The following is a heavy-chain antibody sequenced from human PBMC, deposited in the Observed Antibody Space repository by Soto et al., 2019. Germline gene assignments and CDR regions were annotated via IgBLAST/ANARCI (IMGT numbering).Heavy chain of an antibody. Sequence: PWGSLRLSCAASGFTFLGYAITWFRQSPLKGLEWVSALTPGGETTYHIDSVKGRFTISRDNAKNTLYLQMNSLTDADTAVYYCAKDSPVSGNYQDLDYWGPGTLVTVSS. V-gene: IGHV3-23*01. CDR1: GFTFLGYA. CDR3: AKDSPVSGNYQDLDY. J-gene: IGHJ4*02. D-gene: IGHD1-26*01. CDR2: LTPGGETT.